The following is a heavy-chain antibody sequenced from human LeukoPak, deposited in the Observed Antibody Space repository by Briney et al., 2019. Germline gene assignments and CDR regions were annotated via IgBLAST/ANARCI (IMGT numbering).Heavy chain of an antibody. CDR2: ISSSSSYI. Sequence: PGVSLRLSCAASRFTFSIYNMNCVPQAPGKGLECVSSISSSSSYIYYADSVKGRITISRDNAKNSLYLQMNSMRADYAPVFSCGRAYLAAAGRFDYWGQGTLVTVSS. CDR1: RFTFSIYN. CDR3: GRAYLAAAGRFDY. D-gene: IGHD6-13*01. V-gene: IGHV3-21*01. J-gene: IGHJ4*02.